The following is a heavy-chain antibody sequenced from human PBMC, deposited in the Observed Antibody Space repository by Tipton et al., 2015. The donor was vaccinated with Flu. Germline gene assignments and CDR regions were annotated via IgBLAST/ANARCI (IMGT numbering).Heavy chain of an antibody. J-gene: IGHJ1*01. Sequence: QVQLVQSGAEVKKPGASVKVSCKASGYTFTSYDINWVRQATGQGLEWMGWMNPNSGSAAYAQKFQGRVTMTRNTSISTAYMELSRLISEDTAVYYCARGDRMGSGQEYFQHWGQGTLVTVSS. CDR2: MNPNSGSA. V-gene: IGHV1-8*01. D-gene: IGHD6-19*01. CDR3: ARGDRMGSGQEYFQH. CDR1: GYTFTSYD.